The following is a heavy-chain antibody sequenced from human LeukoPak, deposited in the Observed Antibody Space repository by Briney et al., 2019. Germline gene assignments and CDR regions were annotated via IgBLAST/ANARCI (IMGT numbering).Heavy chain of an antibody. J-gene: IGHJ3*02. V-gene: IGHV4-4*07. D-gene: IGHD2-15*01. CDR2: IYTSENT. CDR1: GGSISSYY. Sequence: PSETLSLTCTVSGGSISSYYWSWIRQPAGKGLEWIGRIYTSENTNYNPSLKSRVTISVDTSENQLSLKLTSVTTADTAVYYCARENCCIGGSCSVEVLDIWGQGTGVTASS. CDR3: ARENCCIGGSCSVEVLDI.